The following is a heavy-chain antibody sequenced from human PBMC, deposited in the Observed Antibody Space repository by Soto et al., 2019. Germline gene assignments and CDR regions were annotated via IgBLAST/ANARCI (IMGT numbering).Heavy chain of an antibody. D-gene: IGHD2-2*01. CDR1: GGSISSYY. J-gene: IGHJ4*02. CDR2: IYYSGST. V-gene: IGHV4-59*08. CDR3: ARQATRYYFDY. Sequence: PSETLSLTCTVSGGSISSYYWSWIRQPPWKGLEWIGYIYYSGSTNYNPSLKSRVTISVDTSKNQFSLKLSSVTAADTAVYYCARQATRYYFDYWGQGTLVTVSS.